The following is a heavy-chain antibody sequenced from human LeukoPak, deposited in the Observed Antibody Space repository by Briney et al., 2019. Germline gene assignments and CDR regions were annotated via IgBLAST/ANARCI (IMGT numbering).Heavy chain of an antibody. CDR1: GYTFTDYE. V-gene: IGHV1-8*01. CDR2: TNPSSRNR. Sequence: GASVKVSCKASGYTFTDYEINWVRQASGQGLEWMGWTNPSSRNRAYAPKFEGRVAMTTDTSTSTAYTELRSLTSEDTAVYYCARNPSRSDTYFDLWGQGTLVTVSS. CDR3: ARNPSRSDTYFDL. D-gene: IGHD5-18*01. J-gene: IGHJ4*02.